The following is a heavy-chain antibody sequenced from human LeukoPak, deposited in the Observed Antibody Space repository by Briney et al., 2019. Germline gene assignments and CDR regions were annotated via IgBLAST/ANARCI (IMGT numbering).Heavy chain of an antibody. V-gene: IGHV3-7*01. CDR1: GFTFSGYW. D-gene: IGHD2-15*01. J-gene: IGHJ4*02. CDR2: IKQDGSEK. Sequence: GGSLRLSCAASGFTFSGYWMSWVRQAPGKGLEWVANIKQDGSEKYYVDSVKGRFTISRDNAKNSLYLQMNSLRAEDTAVYYCARDLGSGGSCYDYWGQGTLVTVSS. CDR3: ARDLGSGGSCYDY.